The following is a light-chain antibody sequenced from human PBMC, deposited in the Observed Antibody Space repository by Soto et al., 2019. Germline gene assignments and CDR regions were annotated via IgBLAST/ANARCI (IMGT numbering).Light chain of an antibody. CDR2: DAS. V-gene: IGKV1-33*01. CDR3: QQYDNLPLT. Sequence: DIPMTQSPSSLSASVGDRVTITCQTSQDISNYLNWYQQKSGKAPELLIYDASNLETGVPSRFSGRRFGTDFTFTISSLQPEDIATYYWQQYDNLPLTFGGGTKVAIK. J-gene: IGKJ4*01. CDR1: QDISNY.